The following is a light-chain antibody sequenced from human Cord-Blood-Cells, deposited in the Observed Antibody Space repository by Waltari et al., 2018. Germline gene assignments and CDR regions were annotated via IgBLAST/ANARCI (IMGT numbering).Light chain of an antibody. CDR3: AAWDDRLSGRE. CDR2: RNK. Sequence: QSVLTQPPSASGTPGQRVTISCSGSSSNIGSNYVYWYQQLPGTAPKLLIYRNKQRPSGVPDLFSGSKSGDSASLAISGLRSEDEADYYCAAWDDRLSGREFGGGTKLTVL. V-gene: IGLV1-47*01. J-gene: IGLJ3*02. CDR1: SSNIGSNY.